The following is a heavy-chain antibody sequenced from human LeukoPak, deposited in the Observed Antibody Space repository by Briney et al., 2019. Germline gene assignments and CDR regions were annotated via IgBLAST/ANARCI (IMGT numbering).Heavy chain of an antibody. CDR3: ARVGVHIAAAGNYYYYMDV. V-gene: IGHV3-20*04. CDR1: GFTFDDYG. CDR2: INWNGGST. Sequence: GGSLRLSCAASGFTFDDYGMSWVRQAPGKGLEWVSGINWNGGSTGYADSVKGRFTISRDNAKNSLYLQMNSLRAEDTAVYYCARVGVHIAAAGNYYYYMDVWGKGTTVTISS. D-gene: IGHD6-13*01. J-gene: IGHJ6*03.